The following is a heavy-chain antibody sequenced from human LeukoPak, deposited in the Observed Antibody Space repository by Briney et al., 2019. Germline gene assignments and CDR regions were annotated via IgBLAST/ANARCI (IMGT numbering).Heavy chain of an antibody. V-gene: IGHV4-39*01. CDR3: ARRGYSSGWYEGYFDQ. D-gene: IGHD6-19*01. J-gene: IGHJ4*02. CDR1: GGSISSSSYY. CDR2: IFYTGDT. Sequence: SETLSLTCTVSGGSISSSSYYWVWIRQPPGKGLERIGGIFYTGDTYYNPSLKSRVTISVDTSKNQFSLKLNSVTAADTAVYYCARRGYSSGWYEGYFDQWGQGTLVTVSS.